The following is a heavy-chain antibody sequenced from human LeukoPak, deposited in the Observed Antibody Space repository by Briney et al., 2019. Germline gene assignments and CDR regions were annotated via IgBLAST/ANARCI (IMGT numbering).Heavy chain of an antibody. V-gene: IGHV4-59*01. D-gene: IGHD1-26*01. J-gene: IGHJ5*02. CDR3: ASCIVGANWFDP. CDR2: IHNSGST. CDR1: GGSITYCY. Sequence: PSETLSLTCAVSGGSITYCYWNWIRQPPGKGLEWIGYIHNSGSTSYNSSLKSRVTISADMSKNQVSLKLTSVTAADTAVYYCASCIVGANWFDPWGQGILVTVSS.